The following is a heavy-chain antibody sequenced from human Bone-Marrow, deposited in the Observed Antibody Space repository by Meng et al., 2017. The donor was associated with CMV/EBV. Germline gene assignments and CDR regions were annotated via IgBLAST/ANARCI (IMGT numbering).Heavy chain of an antibody. Sequence: VSCKAFGYPFIDSYIHWVRQAPGQGLEWMGWINTKSGGTKYAQKFQGSVTMTRDTSISTAYMELTRLRSDDTAVYYCARGDIIRGYWGQGTLVTVSS. CDR3: ARGDIIRGY. J-gene: IGHJ4*02. CDR1: GYPFIDSY. D-gene: IGHD3-10*01. CDR2: INTKSGGT. V-gene: IGHV1-2*02.